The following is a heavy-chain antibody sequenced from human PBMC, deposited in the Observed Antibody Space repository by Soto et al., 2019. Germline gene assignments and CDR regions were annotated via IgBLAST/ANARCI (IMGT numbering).Heavy chain of an antibody. CDR1: GFTFTSSA. V-gene: IGHV1-58*01. CDR3: ARAGATMGYYYYYGMDV. Sequence: SVKVSCKASGFTFTSSAVQWVRQARGQRLEWIGWIVVGSGNTNYAQKFQGRVTMTRDTSISTAYMELSRLRSDDTAVYYCARAGATMGYYYYYGMDVWGQGTTVTVSS. J-gene: IGHJ6*02. CDR2: IVVGSGNT. D-gene: IGHD1-26*01.